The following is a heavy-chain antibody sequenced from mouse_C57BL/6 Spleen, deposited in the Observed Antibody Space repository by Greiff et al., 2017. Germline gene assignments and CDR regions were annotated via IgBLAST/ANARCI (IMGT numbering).Heavy chain of an antibody. V-gene: IGHV1-22*01. CDR3: ARELLRDFDY. J-gene: IGHJ2*01. D-gene: IGHD1-1*01. Sequence: EVKLQESGPELVKPGASVKMSCKASGYTFTDYNMHWVKQSHGKSLEWIGYINPNNGGTSYNQKFKGKATLTVNKSSSTAYMELRSLTSEDSAVYYCARELLRDFDYWGQGTTLTVSS. CDR2: INPNNGGT. CDR1: GYTFTDYN.